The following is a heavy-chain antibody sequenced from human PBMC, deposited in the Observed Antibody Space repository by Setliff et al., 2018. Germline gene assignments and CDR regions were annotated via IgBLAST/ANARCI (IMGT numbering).Heavy chain of an antibody. CDR2: INAKSGGT. Sequence: ASVKVSCKASGFTLSEYYMHWVRQAPGQGLEWMGSINAKSGGTNYAQKFRGRIIITRDTSIATVYLELSGLQSDDTAIYFCVRCGGVRGVLYNWFDPWGHGTLVTVSS. CDR1: GFTLSEYY. CDR3: VRCGGVRGVLYNWFDP. J-gene: IGHJ5*02. D-gene: IGHD3-10*01. V-gene: IGHV1-2*02.